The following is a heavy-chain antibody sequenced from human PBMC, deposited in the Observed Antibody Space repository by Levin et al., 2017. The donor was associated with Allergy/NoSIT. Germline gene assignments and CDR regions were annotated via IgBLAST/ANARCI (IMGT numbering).Heavy chain of an antibody. CDR2: ISDSGLTI. V-gene: IGHV3-48*01. D-gene: IGHD2-15*01. Sequence: QPGGSLRLSCAVSGFTFSSYTMSWVRQAPGKGLEWVSFISDSGLTIYYADSVRGRFTISRDDAKNSLYLQINSLRVEDTAVYYCARNELTCSGGSCYSYYYMDVWGKGTTITVSS. CDR3: ARNELTCSGGSCYSYYYMDV. CDR1: GFTFSSYT. J-gene: IGHJ6*03.